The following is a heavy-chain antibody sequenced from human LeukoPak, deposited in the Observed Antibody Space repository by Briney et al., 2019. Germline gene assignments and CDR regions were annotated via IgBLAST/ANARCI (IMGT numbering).Heavy chain of an antibody. CDR2: ISAYNGNT. D-gene: IGHD3-3*01. J-gene: IGHJ4*02. CDR1: GYTFTSYG. Sequence: EASVKVSCKASGYTFTSYGISWVRQAPGQGLEWMGWISAYNGNTNYAQKLQGRVTMTTDTSTSTAYMELRSLRSDDTAVYYCARDTQALNYDFWSGYYSAGRYEPFDYWGQGTLVTVSS. V-gene: IGHV1-18*01. CDR3: ARDTQALNYDFWSGYYSAGRYEPFDY.